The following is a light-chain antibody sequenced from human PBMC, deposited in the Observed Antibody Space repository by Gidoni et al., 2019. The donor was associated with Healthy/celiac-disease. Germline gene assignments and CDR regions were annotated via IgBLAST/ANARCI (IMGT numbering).Light chain of an antibody. V-gene: IGKV3-20*01. CDR1: QSVSSSY. CDR3: QQYGSSPPYT. Sequence: ELALTQSPGTLSLSPGERATLSCRTSQSVSSSYLAWYQQKPGQAPRLLIYGASSSATGIPARFSGSGSGTDFTLTIISLEPEDFAVYYCQQYGSSPPYTFXQXTKLEIK. CDR2: GAS. J-gene: IGKJ2*01.